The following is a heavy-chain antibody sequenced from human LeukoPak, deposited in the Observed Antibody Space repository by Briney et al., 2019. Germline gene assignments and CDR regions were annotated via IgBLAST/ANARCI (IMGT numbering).Heavy chain of an antibody. D-gene: IGHD4/OR15-4a*01. Sequence: PSETLSLTCTVSGGSISYYYWSWIRQSPGKGLEGIGYVYYSGTTNYNPSLKSRVTISVDTSKNQFSLQLRSVTAADTAVYYCAREDPQTRVPEGMDVWGQGTTVTVSS. J-gene: IGHJ6*02. CDR1: GGSISYYY. CDR2: VYYSGTT. CDR3: AREDPQTRVPEGMDV. V-gene: IGHV4-59*01.